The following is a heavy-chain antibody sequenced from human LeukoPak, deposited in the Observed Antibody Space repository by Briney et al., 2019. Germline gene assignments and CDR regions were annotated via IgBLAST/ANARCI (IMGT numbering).Heavy chain of an antibody. CDR1: GFTVSSNY. CDR2: ISYDGSNK. J-gene: IGHJ4*02. CDR3: AREGYSYGLDY. D-gene: IGHD5-18*01. V-gene: IGHV3-30-3*01. Sequence: GGSLRLSCAASGFTVSSNYMSWVRQAPGKGLEWVAVISYDGSNKYYADSVKGRFTISRDNSKNTLYLQMNSLRAEDTAVYYCAREGYSYGLDYWGQGTLVTVSS.